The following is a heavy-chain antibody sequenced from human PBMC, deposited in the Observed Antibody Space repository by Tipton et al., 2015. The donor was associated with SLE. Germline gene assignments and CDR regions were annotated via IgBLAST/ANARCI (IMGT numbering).Heavy chain of an antibody. D-gene: IGHD5-12*01. CDR2: IKQDGSEK. Sequence: SLRLSCAASGFTFSDYWMSWVRQAPGKGLEWVANIKQDGSEKYYVDSVKGRFTISRDNAKNSLYLQMNSLRAEDTAVYYCARGGGSDSGSRWFDPWGQGTLVTVSS. V-gene: IGHV3-7*01. J-gene: IGHJ5*02. CDR1: GFTFSDYW. CDR3: ARGGGSDSGSRWFDP.